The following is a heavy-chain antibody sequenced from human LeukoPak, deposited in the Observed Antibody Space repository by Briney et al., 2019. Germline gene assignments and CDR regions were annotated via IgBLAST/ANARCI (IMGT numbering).Heavy chain of an antibody. Sequence: GGSLRLSCAASGFTFSSYSMNWVRQAPGKGLEWVSSISGSSSYIYYADSVEGRFTISRDNAKNSLYLQMNSLRAEDTAVYYCARESYCSSTSCHTSNWGQGTLVTVSS. CDR2: ISGSSSYI. J-gene: IGHJ4*02. D-gene: IGHD2-2*02. CDR3: ARESYCSSTSCHTSN. CDR1: GFTFSSYS. V-gene: IGHV3-21*01.